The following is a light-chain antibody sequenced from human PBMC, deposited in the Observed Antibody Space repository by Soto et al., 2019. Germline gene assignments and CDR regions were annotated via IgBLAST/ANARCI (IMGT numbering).Light chain of an antibody. Sequence: EIVMTQSPATLSVSPGERATLSCWASQSVSSNLAWYQQNPGQAPRLLIYEVSTRATGIPARFSGSGSGTEFTLTISSLQSEDFTVYYCQQYNKWPLTFGQGTKLEIK. CDR2: EVS. V-gene: IGKV3-15*01. J-gene: IGKJ2*01. CDR3: QQYNKWPLT. CDR1: QSVSSN.